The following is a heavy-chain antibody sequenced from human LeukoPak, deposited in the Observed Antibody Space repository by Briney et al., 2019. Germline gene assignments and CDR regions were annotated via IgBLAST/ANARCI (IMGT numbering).Heavy chain of an antibody. CDR1: GYTFTSYD. CDR2: ISAYNGNT. CDR3: ARVWIAAPVESSHDY. D-gene: IGHD6-13*01. V-gene: IGHV1-18*01. Sequence: GASVKVSCKASGYTFTSYDFGWVRQAPGQGLEWMGWISAYNGNTNYAQKLQGRVTMTTDTSTSTAYMELRSLRSDDTAVYYCARVWIAAPVESSHDYWGQGTLVTVSS. J-gene: IGHJ4*02.